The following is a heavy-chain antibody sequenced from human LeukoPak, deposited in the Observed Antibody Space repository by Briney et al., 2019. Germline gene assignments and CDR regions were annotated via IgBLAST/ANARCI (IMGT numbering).Heavy chain of an antibody. CDR3: AKDRSVVAAVYYYYGMDV. CDR1: GFTISSYA. Sequence: GGSLRLSCAASGFTISSYAMSWVRQAPGKGLEWVSAISGSVGSTYYADSVKGRFTISRDNSKNTLYLQMNSLRAEDTAVYYCAKDRSVVAAVYYYYGMDVWGQGTTVTVSS. V-gene: IGHV3-23*01. J-gene: IGHJ6*02. D-gene: IGHD2-15*01. CDR2: ISGSVGST.